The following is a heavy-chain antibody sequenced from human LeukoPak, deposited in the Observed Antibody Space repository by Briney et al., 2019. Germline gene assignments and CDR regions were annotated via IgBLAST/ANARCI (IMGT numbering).Heavy chain of an antibody. J-gene: IGHJ4*02. V-gene: IGHV4-30-2*01. CDR1: GGFISSGGYS. D-gene: IGHD3-22*01. CDR3: ARVRDYYDSSVLYFDY. Sequence: SQTLSLTCAVSGGFISSGGYSWSWIRQPPGKGLEWIGYIYHSGSTYYNPSLKSRVTISVDRSKNQFSLKLSSVTAADTAVYYCARVRDYYDSSVLYFDYWGQGTLVTVSS. CDR2: IYHSGST.